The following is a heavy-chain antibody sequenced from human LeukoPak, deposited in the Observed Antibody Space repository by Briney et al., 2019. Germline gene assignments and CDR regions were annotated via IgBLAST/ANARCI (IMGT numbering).Heavy chain of an antibody. Sequence: GESLKISCKASGYIFSNYWIGWVRQMPGKGLEWMGMIFIGDSDTRYSPSFQGQVTISADKSISTAYLQWSSLKASDTAIYYCARRDNDYDSSGYYSSTHFDYWGQGTLVTVSS. CDR3: ARRDNDYDSSGYYSSTHFDY. V-gene: IGHV5-51*01. CDR1: GYIFSNYW. D-gene: IGHD3-22*01. CDR2: IFIGDSDT. J-gene: IGHJ4*02.